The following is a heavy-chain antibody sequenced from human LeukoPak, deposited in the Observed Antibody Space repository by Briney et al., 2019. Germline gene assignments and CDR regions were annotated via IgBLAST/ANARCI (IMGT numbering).Heavy chain of an antibody. D-gene: IGHD2-21*02. V-gene: IGHV4-34*01. J-gene: IGHJ4*02. CDR2: INHSGSI. CDR1: GGSFSGYY. Sequence: PSETLSLTCAVYGGSFSGYYWSWIRQPPGKGLEWIGEINHSGSINYNPSLKSRVTISVDTSKNQFSLKLSSVTAADTAVYYCASLVVTASSGKDYWGQGTLVTVSS. CDR3: ASLVVTASSGKDY.